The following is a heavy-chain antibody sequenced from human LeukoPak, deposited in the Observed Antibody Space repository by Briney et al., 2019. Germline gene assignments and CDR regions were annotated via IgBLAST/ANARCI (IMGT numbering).Heavy chain of an antibody. D-gene: IGHD3-22*01. V-gene: IGHV3-74*01. Sequence: GGSLRLSCAASGFTFSSYWMHWVRQAPGKGLVWVSRINFDGISTNYADSVKGRFTISRDNAKNTLYLQVNSLRAEDTAVYYCAKDSSYYDSSGYMDDAFDIWGQGTMVTVSS. CDR3: AKDSSYYDSSGYMDDAFDI. CDR2: INFDGIST. CDR1: GFTFSSYW. J-gene: IGHJ3*02.